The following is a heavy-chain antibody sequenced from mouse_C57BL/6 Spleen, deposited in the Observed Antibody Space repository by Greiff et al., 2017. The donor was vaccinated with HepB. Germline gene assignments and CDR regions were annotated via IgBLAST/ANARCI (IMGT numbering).Heavy chain of an antibody. D-gene: IGHD2-4*01. CDR1: GYAFSSSW. J-gene: IGHJ4*01. Sequence: QVQLQQSGPELVKPGASVKISCKASGYAFSSSWMHWVKQRPGKGLEWIGRIYPGDGDTNYNGKFKGKATLTADKSSSTAYMQLSSLTSEDSAVYFCAGNYDYNYYAMDYWGQGTSVTVSS. CDR2: IYPGDGDT. CDR3: AGNYDYNYYAMDY. V-gene: IGHV1-82*01.